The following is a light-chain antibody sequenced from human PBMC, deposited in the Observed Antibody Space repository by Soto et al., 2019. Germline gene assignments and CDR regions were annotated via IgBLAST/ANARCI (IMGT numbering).Light chain of an antibody. CDR2: AAS. Sequence: DIQMTQSPSSLSASVGDRVTISCRASQSIRNYVSWYQQKPGTAPKLLILAASTLQSGVPSRFSGSGSGTDFTLTISSLQIEDFATYFCQQTDSTPKTFGQGTNVEI. V-gene: IGKV1-39*01. J-gene: IGKJ1*01. CDR1: QSIRNY. CDR3: QQTDSTPKT.